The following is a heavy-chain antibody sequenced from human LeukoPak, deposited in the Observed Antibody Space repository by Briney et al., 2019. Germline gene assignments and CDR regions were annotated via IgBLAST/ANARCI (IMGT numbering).Heavy chain of an antibody. J-gene: IGHJ6*02. Sequence: PGGSLRLSCAASGFTFSSYSMNWVRQAPGKGLEWVAVIWYDGSNKYYADSVKGRFTISRDNSKNTLYLQMNSLRAEDTAVYYCARDRDDFWSGYSSREIYYYYYGMDVWGQGTTVTVSS. D-gene: IGHD3-3*01. CDR2: IWYDGSNK. CDR3: ARDRDDFWSGYSSREIYYYYYGMDV. V-gene: IGHV3-33*08. CDR1: GFTFSSYS.